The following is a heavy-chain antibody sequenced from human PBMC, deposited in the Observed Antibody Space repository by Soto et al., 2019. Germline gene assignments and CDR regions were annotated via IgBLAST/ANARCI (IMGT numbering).Heavy chain of an antibody. CDR1: GGSISSIIYY. J-gene: IGHJ4*02. CDR2: IYYSGST. D-gene: IGHD3-10*01. V-gene: IGHV4-39*01. CDR3: ARQMWLGDKTFDY. Sequence: PSETLSLTCTVSGGSISSIIYYWNWIRQPPGKGLEWIGSIYYSGSTYYNPSLKSRVTISVDTSKNQFSLKLSSVTAADTAVYYCARQMWLGDKTFDYWGQGSLGTVTS.